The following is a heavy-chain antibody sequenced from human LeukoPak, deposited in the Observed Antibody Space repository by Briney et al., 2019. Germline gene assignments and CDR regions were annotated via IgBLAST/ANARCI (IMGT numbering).Heavy chain of an antibody. Sequence: GGSQRLSCAASGFTFSSYAMGWVRQAPGKGLEWVSAISGSGGSTYYADSVKGRFTISRDNSKNALYLQMNSLRAEDTAVYYCAKDPTTGIAAAGTDYWGQGTLVTVSS. CDR1: GFTFSSYA. CDR3: AKDPTTGIAAAGTDY. D-gene: IGHD6-13*01. CDR2: ISGSGGST. V-gene: IGHV3-23*01. J-gene: IGHJ4*02.